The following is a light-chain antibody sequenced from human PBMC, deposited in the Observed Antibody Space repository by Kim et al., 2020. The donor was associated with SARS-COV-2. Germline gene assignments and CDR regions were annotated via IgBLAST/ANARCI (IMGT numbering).Light chain of an antibody. CDR2: AAS. V-gene: IGKV1-27*01. CDR3: QKYNIAPR. CDR1: QGISNY. Sequence: DIQMTQSPSSLSASVGDRVTMTCRASQGISNYLAWYQQKPGKVPKLLIYAASTLHSGVPSRFSGSGSGTDFTLTISSLQPEDVATYYCQKYNIAPRFGQGTRLEIK. J-gene: IGKJ5*01.